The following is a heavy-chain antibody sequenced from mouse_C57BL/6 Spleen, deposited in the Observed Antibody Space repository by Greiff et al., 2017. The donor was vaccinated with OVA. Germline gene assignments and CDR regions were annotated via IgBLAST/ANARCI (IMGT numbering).Heavy chain of an antibody. CDR3: ARSEGGSNYYCDY. CDR1: GYAFSSYW. CDR2: IYPGDGDT. V-gene: IGHV1-80*01. D-gene: IGHD2-5*01. J-gene: IGHJ2*01. Sequence: QVQLQQSGAELVKPGASVKISCKASGYAFSSYWMNWVKQRPGKGLAWIGQIYPGDGDTNYNGKFKGKATLTADKSSSTAYMQRSSLTSEDSAVYFCARSEGGSNYYCDYWGQGTTRTVSS.